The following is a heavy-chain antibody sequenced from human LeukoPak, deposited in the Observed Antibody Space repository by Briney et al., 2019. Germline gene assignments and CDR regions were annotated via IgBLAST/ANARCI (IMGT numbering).Heavy chain of an antibody. CDR1: GYTFTSYY. CDR2: INPSGGST. D-gene: IGHD6-13*01. CDR3: ARGDSSSWYARGYNWFDP. Sequence: ASVTVSCKASGYTFTSYYMHWLRQAPGPRLEWMGIINPSGGSTSYAQKFQGRVTMTRDTSTSTVYMELSSLRSEDTAVYYCARGDSSSWYARGYNWFDPWGQGTLVTVSS. V-gene: IGHV1-46*01. J-gene: IGHJ5*02.